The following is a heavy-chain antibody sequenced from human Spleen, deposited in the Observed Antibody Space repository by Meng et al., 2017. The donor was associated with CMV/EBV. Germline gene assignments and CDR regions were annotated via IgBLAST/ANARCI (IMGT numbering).Heavy chain of an antibody. CDR2: ISFDGSNK. D-gene: IGHD2-2*01. Sequence: GESLKISCAASGFTFSRYAMNWVRQAPGKGLECVAVISFDGSNKYYADSVKGRFTISRDNSQNTLYLQVNSLRAEDTAVYYCARDRVGCSSTSCHYYYGMDVRGQGTTVTVSS. CDR1: GFTFSRYA. CDR3: ARDRVGCSSTSCHYYYGMDV. J-gene: IGHJ6*02. V-gene: IGHV3-30*01.